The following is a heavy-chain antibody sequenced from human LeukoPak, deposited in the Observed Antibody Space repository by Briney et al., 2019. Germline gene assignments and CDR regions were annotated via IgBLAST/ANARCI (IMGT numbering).Heavy chain of an antibody. J-gene: IGHJ4*02. CDR3: AKSGAYTSSSIDY. V-gene: IGHV3-30-3*02. CDR1: GFTFSSYA. D-gene: IGHD6-6*01. Sequence: GSLRLSCAASGFTFSSYAMHWVRQAPGKGLEWVAVISYDGSNKYYADSVKGRFTISRDNSKNTLYLQMNSLRAEDTAVYYCAKSGAYTSSSIDYWGQGTLVTVSS. CDR2: ISYDGSNK.